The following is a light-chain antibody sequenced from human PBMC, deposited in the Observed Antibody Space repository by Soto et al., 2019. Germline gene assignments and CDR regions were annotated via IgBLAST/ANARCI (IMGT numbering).Light chain of an antibody. Sequence: QSVLTQPASVSGSPGQSITISCTGTSSDVGGYNYVSWFQQHSGKAPKLMIYEVSNRPSGVSNRFSGSKSGNTASLTISGLQAEDEADYCCSSYTRSSTSYVFGSGTKVTVL. V-gene: IGLV2-14*01. J-gene: IGLJ1*01. CDR3: SSYTRSSTSYV. CDR2: EVS. CDR1: SSDVGGYNY.